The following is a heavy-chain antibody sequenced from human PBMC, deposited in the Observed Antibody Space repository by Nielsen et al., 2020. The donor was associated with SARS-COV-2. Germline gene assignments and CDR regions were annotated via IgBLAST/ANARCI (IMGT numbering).Heavy chain of an antibody. CDR3: ARLRDDGYYFDTGPYDY. CDR2: ISGDSNYI. D-gene: IGHD3-22*01. V-gene: IGHV3-21*01. J-gene: IGHJ4*02. CDR1: GFTFSDYS. Sequence: GGSLRLSCTGSGFTFSDYSMNWVRQAPGKGLEWVASISGDSNYIFYSELVKGRFTISRDNAKNTLYLQMNGLRADDTAVYYCARLRDDGYYFDTGPYDYWGQGTLVTVSS.